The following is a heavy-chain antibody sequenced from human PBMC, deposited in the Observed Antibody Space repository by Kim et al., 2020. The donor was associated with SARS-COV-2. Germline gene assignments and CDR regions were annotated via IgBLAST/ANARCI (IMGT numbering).Heavy chain of an antibody. J-gene: IGHJ5*02. D-gene: IGHD6-13*01. V-gene: IGHV1-24*01. Sequence: AQNFRGRVTMTEETSTDPAYMELSSLRSEDTAVYYCATSAAAGRLYWFDPWGQGTLVTVSS. CDR3: ATSAAAGRLYWFDP.